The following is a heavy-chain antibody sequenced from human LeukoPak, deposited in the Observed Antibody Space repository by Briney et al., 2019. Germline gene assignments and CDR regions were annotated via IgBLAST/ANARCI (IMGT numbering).Heavy chain of an antibody. J-gene: IGHJ4*02. CDR3: ARAGTVTGIDY. D-gene: IGHD4-17*01. Sequence: ASVKLSCKASGYTFTGYYMHWVRQAPGQRLEWMGWINPNSVGTNYAQNFQGRVTITRDTSISTAYMELSRLRSDDTAVYYCARAGTVTGIDYWGQGTLVPVSS. CDR2: INPNSVGT. V-gene: IGHV1-2*02. CDR1: GYTFTGYY.